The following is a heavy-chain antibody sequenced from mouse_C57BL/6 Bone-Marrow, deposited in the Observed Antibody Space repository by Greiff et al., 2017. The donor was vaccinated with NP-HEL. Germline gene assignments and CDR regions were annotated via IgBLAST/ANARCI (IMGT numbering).Heavy chain of an antibody. CDR1: GFNITDDY. V-gene: IGHV14-4*01. D-gene: IGHD2-5*01. CDR2: IDPENGDT. J-gene: IGHJ1*03. CDR3: TTSYYSNLDWYFDV. Sequence: VQLQQSGAELVRPGASVKLSCTASGFNITDDYMHWVKQRPEQGLEWIGWIDPENGDTEYASKFQGKATITADTSSNTAYLQLSSLTSEDTAVYYCTTSYYSNLDWYFDVWGTGTTVTVSS.